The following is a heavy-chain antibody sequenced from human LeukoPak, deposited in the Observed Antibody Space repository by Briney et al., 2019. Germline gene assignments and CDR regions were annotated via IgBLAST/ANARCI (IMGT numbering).Heavy chain of an antibody. CDR3: AKGITIFGVVIDY. V-gene: IGHV3-23*01. CDR2: ISGSGGST. J-gene: IGHJ4*02. D-gene: IGHD3-3*01. Sequence: WVSAISGSGGSTYYADSVKGRFTISRDNSKNTLYLQMNSLRAEDTAVYYCAKGITIFGVVIDYWGQGTLVTVSS.